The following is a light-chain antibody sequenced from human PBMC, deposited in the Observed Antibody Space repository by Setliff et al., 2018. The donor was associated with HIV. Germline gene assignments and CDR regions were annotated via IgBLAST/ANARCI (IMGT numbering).Light chain of an antibody. Sequence: QSALTQPASVSGSHGKSITIACNGTNNDVGGYNDVSWFQHHPGKAPKLMIYDVSNRPSGVSNRFSGSKSGHTASLAISGLQAEDEADYYCSSYTSSNTGVFGTGTKSPS. CDR3: SSYTSSNTGV. CDR1: NNDVGGYND. J-gene: IGLJ1*01. CDR2: DVS. V-gene: IGLV2-14*03.